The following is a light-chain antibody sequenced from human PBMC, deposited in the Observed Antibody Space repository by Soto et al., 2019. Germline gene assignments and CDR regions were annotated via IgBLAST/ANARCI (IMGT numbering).Light chain of an antibody. CDR1: SSNIGGNS. CDR2: DDN. J-gene: IGLJ1*01. V-gene: IGLV1-51*01. Sequence: SVLTQPPSVSAAPGQKVPISCSGSSSNIGGNSVSWYQQLPGTAPKLLIYDDNKRPSGIPDRFSGSKSGTSATLGITGFQTGDEADYYCGSWDSSLSAYVFGTGTKVTVL. CDR3: GSWDSSLSAYV.